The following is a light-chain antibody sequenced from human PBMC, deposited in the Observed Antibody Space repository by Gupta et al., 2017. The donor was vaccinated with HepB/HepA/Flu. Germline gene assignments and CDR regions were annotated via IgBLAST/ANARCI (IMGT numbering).Light chain of an antibody. V-gene: IGLV5-45*02. Sequence: QAVLTQPSSLSASPGASASLTCTLRSGINVGTYRIYWYQRKPGSPPQYLLRYKSGSDRQKGSGVPSRFSGSKDVSANAEILFISGLQSDDEGDYYCMIWHSSAVVFGGGTKLTVL. J-gene: IGLJ2*01. CDR3: MIWHSSAVV. CDR2: YKSGSDR. CDR1: SGINVGTYR.